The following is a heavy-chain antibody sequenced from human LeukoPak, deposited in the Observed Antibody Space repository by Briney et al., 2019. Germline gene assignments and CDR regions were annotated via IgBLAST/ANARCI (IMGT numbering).Heavy chain of an antibody. CDR2: INPNSGGT. J-gene: IGHJ3*02. CDR3: ARASPGCSSTSCIRGAFDI. D-gene: IGHD2-2*01. Sequence: ASVKVSCKASGYTFTGYYMHWVRQAPGQGLEWMGWINPNSGGTNYAQKFQGRVTMTRDTSISTAYMELGRLRSDDTAVYYCARASPGCSSTSCIRGAFDIWGQGTMVTVSS. CDR1: GYTFTGYY. V-gene: IGHV1-2*02.